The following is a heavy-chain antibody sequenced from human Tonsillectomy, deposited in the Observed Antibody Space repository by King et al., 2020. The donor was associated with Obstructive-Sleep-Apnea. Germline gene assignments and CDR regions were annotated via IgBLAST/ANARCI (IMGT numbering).Heavy chain of an antibody. CDR1: GFTFSNYW. Sequence: VQLVESGGGLVHPGGSLRLSCAASGFTFSNYWMHWVRQAPGKGLVWVSLIYSDGSRTTYADSVKGRFTISRDNAKNTLYLQMNSLRAEDTAVYYCARSSLGAIDIWGQGTMVTVSS. J-gene: IGHJ3*02. CDR3: ARSSLGAIDI. CDR2: IYSDGSRT. V-gene: IGHV3-74*01. D-gene: IGHD3-3*02.